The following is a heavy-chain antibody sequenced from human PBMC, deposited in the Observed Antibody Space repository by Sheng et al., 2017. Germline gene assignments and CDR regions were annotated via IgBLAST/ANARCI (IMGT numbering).Heavy chain of an antibody. Sequence: EVQLVESGGVVVQPGGSLRLSCAASGFTFDDYTMHWVRQAPGKGLEWVSLISWDGGSTYYADSVKGRFTISRDNSKNSLYLQMNSLRTEDTALYYCAKLNYYDSSRTDAFDIWGQGTMVTVSS. J-gene: IGHJ3*02. CDR1: GFTFDDYT. CDR2: ISWDGGST. D-gene: IGHD3-22*01. V-gene: IGHV3-43*01. CDR3: AKLNYYDSSRTDAFDI.